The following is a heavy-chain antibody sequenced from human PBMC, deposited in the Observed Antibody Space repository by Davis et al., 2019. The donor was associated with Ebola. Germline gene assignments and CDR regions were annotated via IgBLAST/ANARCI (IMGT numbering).Heavy chain of an antibody. D-gene: IGHD3-9*01. CDR1: GGSFSGYY. CDR3: ARGDWLRDAFDI. J-gene: IGHJ3*02. V-gene: IGHV4-34*01. Sequence: SETLSLTCAVYGGSFSGYYWSWTRQPPGKGLEWIGEITHGGSTNYSPSLKSRVTISVDTSKNQFSLKLSSVTAADTAVYYCARGDWLRDAFDIWGQGTMVTVSS. CDR2: ITHGGST.